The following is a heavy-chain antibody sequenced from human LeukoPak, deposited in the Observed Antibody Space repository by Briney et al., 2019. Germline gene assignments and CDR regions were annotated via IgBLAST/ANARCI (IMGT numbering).Heavy chain of an antibody. CDR1: GGSISSSSYY. D-gene: IGHD2-2*01. V-gene: IGHV4-39*07. CDR2: IYYSGST. J-gene: IGHJ5*02. Sequence: SETLSLTCTVSGGSISSSSYYWGWIRQPPGKGLEWIGSIYYSGSTYYNPSLKSRVTISVDTSKNQFSLKLSSVTAADTAVYYCARDPYRDNWFDPWGQGTLVTVSS. CDR3: ARDPYRDNWFDP.